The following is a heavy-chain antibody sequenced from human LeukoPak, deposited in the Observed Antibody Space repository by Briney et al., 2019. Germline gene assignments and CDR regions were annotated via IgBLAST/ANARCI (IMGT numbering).Heavy chain of an antibody. CDR1: GGSFSGYY. CDR2: INHNGST. D-gene: IGHD3-10*01. Sequence: SETLSLTCAVYGGSFSGYYWSWIRQPPGKGLEWIGEINHNGSTNYNPSLKSRVTISVDTSKNQFSLKLSSVTAADTAVYYCARRILPNYHGSGSYSYWGQGNLVTVS. CDR3: ARRILPNYHGSGSYSY. V-gene: IGHV4-34*01. J-gene: IGHJ4*02.